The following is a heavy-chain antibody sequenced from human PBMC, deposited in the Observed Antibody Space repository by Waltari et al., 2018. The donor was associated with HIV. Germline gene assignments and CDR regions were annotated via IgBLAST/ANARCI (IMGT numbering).Heavy chain of an antibody. CDR3: ARDRHYDILTGSYFDY. V-gene: IGHV3-7*01. D-gene: IGHD3-9*01. Sequence: EVQMVASVGVLVQSWGYLRCACAASGFTSSNYDIIWVRQAPGKGLEWVANIKQDGSEKYYVDSVKGRFTISRDNAKNSLYLQMNSLRAEDTAVYYCARDRHYDILTGSYFDYWGQGTLVTVSS. CDR1: GFTSSNYD. J-gene: IGHJ4*02. CDR2: IKQDGSEK.